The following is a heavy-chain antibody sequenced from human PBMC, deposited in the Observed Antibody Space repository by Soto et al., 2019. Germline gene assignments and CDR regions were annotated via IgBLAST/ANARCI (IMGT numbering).Heavy chain of an antibody. CDR1: GGTFSSYA. V-gene: IGHV1-69*13. D-gene: IGHD6-6*01. CDR2: IIPIFGTA. CDR3: AREGIAARPFDY. Sequence: ASVKVSCKASGGTFSSYAISWVRQAPGQGLEWMGGIIPIFGTANYAQKFQGRVTITADESTSIAYMELSSLRSEDTAVYYCAREGIAARPFDYWGQGTLVTVSS. J-gene: IGHJ4*02.